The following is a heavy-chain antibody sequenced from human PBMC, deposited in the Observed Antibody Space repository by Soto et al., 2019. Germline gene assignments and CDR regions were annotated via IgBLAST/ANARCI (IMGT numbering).Heavy chain of an antibody. CDR1: GDSIGNNNW. V-gene: IGHV4-4*02. CDR2: IHHSGNT. J-gene: IGHJ4*02. D-gene: IGHD3-10*01. Sequence: QVQLQESGPGLVKPSGTLSLTCAVSGDSIGNNNWWSWVRQPPGKGLEWIGEIHHSGNTNYNPSLKSRVSMSVEKSKNQFSLILRSVTAADTAVYYCAHTIGAGSYVPYWGQGNLVTVSS. CDR3: AHTIGAGSYVPY.